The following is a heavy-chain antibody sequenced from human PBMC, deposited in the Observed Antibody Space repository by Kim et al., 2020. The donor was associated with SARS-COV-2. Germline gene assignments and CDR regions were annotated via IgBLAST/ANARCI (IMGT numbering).Heavy chain of an antibody. CDR1: SDSFSAYY. Sequence: SETLSLTCTVSSDSFSAYYWSWIRQFPGKGLEWIGYIFYSGNTNYSPSLKSRVTISWDTSRSQFSLDLTSVTVADTAVYYFARPEGRASWHHFDYWGQG. CDR2: IFYSGNT. D-gene: IGHD3-3*02. V-gene: IGHV4-59*01. J-gene: IGHJ4*02. CDR3: ARPEGRASWHHFDY.